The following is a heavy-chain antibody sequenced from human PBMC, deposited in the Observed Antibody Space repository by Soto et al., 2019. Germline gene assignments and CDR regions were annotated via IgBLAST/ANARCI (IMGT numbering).Heavy chain of an antibody. Sequence: SVKVSCKASGGTFSSYAISWVRQAPGQGLEWMGGIIPIFGTANYAQKFQGRVTITRDTSASTAYMELSSLRSEDTAVYYCARLAGTLNAFDIWGQGTMVTVSS. D-gene: IGHD6-19*01. CDR3: ARLAGTLNAFDI. J-gene: IGHJ3*02. CDR1: GGTFSSYA. V-gene: IGHV1-69*05. CDR2: IIPIFGTA.